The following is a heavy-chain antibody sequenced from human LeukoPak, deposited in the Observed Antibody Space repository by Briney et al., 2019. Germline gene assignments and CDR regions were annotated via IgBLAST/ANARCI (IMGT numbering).Heavy chain of an antibody. CDR3: ARSLPAAPNWFDP. V-gene: IGHV4-39*07. CDR1: GGSISSSSHY. J-gene: IGHJ5*02. CDR2: IYYSGST. Sequence: SETLSLTCTVSGGSISSSSHYWGWIRQPPGKGLEWIGSIYYSGSTYYNPSLKSRVTISVDTSKNQFSLKLSSVTAADTAVYYCARSLPAAPNWFDPWGQGTLVTVSS. D-gene: IGHD2-2*01.